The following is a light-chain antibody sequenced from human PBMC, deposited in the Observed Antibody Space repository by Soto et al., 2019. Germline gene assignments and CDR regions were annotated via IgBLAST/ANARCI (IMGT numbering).Light chain of an antibody. V-gene: IGKV3-15*01. Sequence: EIVMTQSPATLSVSPGERATLSCRASQSVSSNLAWYQQKPGQAPRLLIYGASTRATGIPARFSGSGSGTELTLTISSLQSEAFAIYYCQHYNNWPPWTFGQGTKVEIK. CDR1: QSVSSN. CDR3: QHYNNWPPWT. J-gene: IGKJ1*01. CDR2: GAS.